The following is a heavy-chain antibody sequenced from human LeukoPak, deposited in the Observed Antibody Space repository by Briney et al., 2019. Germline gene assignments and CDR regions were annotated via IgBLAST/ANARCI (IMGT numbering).Heavy chain of an antibody. Sequence: SQTLSLTCAISGDSVSSNSAAWNWIRQSPSGGLEWLGRTYYRSKWYSEYPLSMKSRITINPDTSKNQFSLQLNSVTPEDTAVYYCARGYTVVNPGFDYWGQGTLVTVSP. J-gene: IGHJ4*02. CDR3: ARGYTVVNPGFDY. CDR1: GDSVSSNSAA. D-gene: IGHD4-23*01. V-gene: IGHV6-1*01. CDR2: TYYRSKWYS.